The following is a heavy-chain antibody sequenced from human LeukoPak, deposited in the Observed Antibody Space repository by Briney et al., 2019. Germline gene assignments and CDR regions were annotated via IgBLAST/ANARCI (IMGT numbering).Heavy chain of an antibody. Sequence: SETLSLTCTVSGGSISSGDYYWSWIRQPPGKGLEWIGYIYYSGSTYYNPSLKSRVTISVDTSKNQFSLKLDSVTAADTAVYYCAREAISRYYYGMDVWGQGTTVTVFS. CDR3: AREAISRYYYGMDV. V-gene: IGHV4-30-4*02. CDR1: GGSISSGDYY. J-gene: IGHJ6*02. D-gene: IGHD2-21*01. CDR2: IYYSGST.